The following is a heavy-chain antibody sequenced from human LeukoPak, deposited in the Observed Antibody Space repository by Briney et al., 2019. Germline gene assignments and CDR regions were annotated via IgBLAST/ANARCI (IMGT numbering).Heavy chain of an antibody. CDR2: INPSSGGT. J-gene: IGHJ5*02. CDR1: GYTFTSYY. D-gene: IGHD5-12*01. Sequence: ASVKVSCKASGYTFTSYYMHWVRQAPGQGLEWMGWINPSSGGTNYAQKFQGRVTMTSDTSISTTYMELSRLRSDDTAVYYCARAADVVATGVLNWFDPWGQGTLVTVSS. CDR3: ARAADVVATGVLNWFDP. V-gene: IGHV1-2*02.